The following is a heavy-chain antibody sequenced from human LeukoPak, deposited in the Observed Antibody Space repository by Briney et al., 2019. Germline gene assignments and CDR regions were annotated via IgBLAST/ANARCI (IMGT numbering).Heavy chain of an antibody. CDR2: INPNSGGT. D-gene: IGHD2-15*01. Sequence: ASVKVSCKASGYTFTGYHMHWVRQAPGQGLEWMGWINPNSGGTNYAQKFQGRVTMTRDTSISTAYIELNRLRSDDTAVYYCARGYCTGGTCSGAWFDPWGQGTLVTVSS. CDR3: ARGYCTGGTCSGAWFDP. V-gene: IGHV1-2*02. CDR1: GYTFTGYH. J-gene: IGHJ5*02.